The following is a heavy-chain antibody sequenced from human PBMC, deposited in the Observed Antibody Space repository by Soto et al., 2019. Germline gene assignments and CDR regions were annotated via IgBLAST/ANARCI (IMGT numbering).Heavy chain of an antibody. CDR2: ISYDGSNK. D-gene: IGHD1-7*01. CDR1: GFTFSSYA. V-gene: IGHV3-30-3*01. J-gene: IGHJ3*02. Sequence: QVQLVESGGGVVQPGRSLRLSCAASGFTFSSYAMHWVRQAPGKGLEWVAVISYDGSNKYYADSVKGRFTISRDNSKNTLYLQMNSLGAEDTAVYYCARDSYNWNYGAFDIWGQGTMVTVSS. CDR3: ARDSYNWNYGAFDI.